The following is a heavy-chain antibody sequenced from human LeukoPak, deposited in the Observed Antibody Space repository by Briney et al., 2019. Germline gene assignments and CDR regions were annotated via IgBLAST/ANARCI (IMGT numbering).Heavy chain of an antibody. V-gene: IGHV3-74*01. Sequence: PGGSLRLSCVASGFTFSSYWMHWVRQVPGKGLVWFSRINSDGSSTTYADSVKGRFTISRDNAKSTLYLQMSSLRAEDTAVYYCATLAENRDSGYYFDSWGQGTLVTVSS. CDR3: ATLAENRDSGYYFDS. D-gene: IGHD3-10*01. CDR2: INSDGSST. J-gene: IGHJ4*02. CDR1: GFTFSSYW.